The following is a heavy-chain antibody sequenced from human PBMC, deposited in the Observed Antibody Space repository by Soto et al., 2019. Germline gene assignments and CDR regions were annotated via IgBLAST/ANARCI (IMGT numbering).Heavy chain of an antibody. J-gene: IGHJ2*01. D-gene: IGHD3-10*01. CDR3: AIKVPGSTNRPDYWYLYL. Sequence: EVQLLESGGGLVQPGGSLRLSCAASGFTFISYAMNWVRQAPGKGLQWVSAISGGGDATFYADSVKGRFTISRDNSRNTVTLQMNSLGADDTAVYYCAIKVPGSTNRPDYWYLYLWGRGTLVTVSS. CDR2: ISGGGDAT. CDR1: GFTFISYA. V-gene: IGHV3-23*01.